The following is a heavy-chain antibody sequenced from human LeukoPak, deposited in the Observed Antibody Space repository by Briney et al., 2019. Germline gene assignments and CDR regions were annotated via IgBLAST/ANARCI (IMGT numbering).Heavy chain of an antibody. CDR1: GFTFSTYN. J-gene: IGHJ4*02. Sequence: PGGSLRLSRAASGFTFSTYNMNWVRQAPGKGLEWVSSIGSSRGYIYYADSVKGRFTISRDNAKNSLYLQMNSLRAEDTAVYYCARDLHSSKYWGQGTLVTVSS. V-gene: IGHV3-21*01. D-gene: IGHD6-13*01. CDR2: IGSSRGYI. CDR3: ARDLHSSKY.